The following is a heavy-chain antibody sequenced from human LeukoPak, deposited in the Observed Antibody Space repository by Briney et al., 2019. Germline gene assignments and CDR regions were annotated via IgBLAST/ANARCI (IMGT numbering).Heavy chain of an antibody. V-gene: IGHV4-59*01. CDR2: IYYSGST. CDR1: GGSISSYY. J-gene: IGHJ5*02. CDR3: ASPGPGRRSIFDP. Sequence: SETLSLTCTVAGGSISSYYWSWIRQPPGKGLEWIGYIYYSGSTNYNPSLKSRVTISVDTSKNQFSLKLSSVTAADTAVYYCASPGPGRRSIFDPRGQGTLVTVSS.